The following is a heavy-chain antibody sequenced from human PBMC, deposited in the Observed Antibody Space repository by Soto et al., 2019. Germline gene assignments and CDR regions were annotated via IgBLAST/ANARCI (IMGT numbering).Heavy chain of an antibody. J-gene: IGHJ6*02. V-gene: IGHV1-69*01. CDR1: GGTFSSRA. D-gene: IGHD3-16*01. Sequence: QVQLVQSGPEVKKTGTSVKVSCKASGGTFSSRAISWVRQAPGQGLEWMGGIIPVFGRVNYAEKFQDRVTVTANASTGTVYMELRSLRSADTALYYCANSRGGTFLGYHGMDIWGQGTTVSVSS. CDR2: IIPVFGRV. CDR3: ANSRGGTFLGYHGMDI.